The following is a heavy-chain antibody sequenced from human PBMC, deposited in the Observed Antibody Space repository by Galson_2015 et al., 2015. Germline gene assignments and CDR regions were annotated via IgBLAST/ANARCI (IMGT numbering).Heavy chain of an antibody. CDR1: GFTFSSYA. D-gene: IGHD6-19*01. Sequence: SLRLSCAASGFTFSSYAMHWVRQAPGKGLEWVAVISYDGSNKYYADSVKGRFTISRDNSKNTLYLQMNSLRAEDTAVYYCARDGREWLVQYYFDYWGQGTLVTVSS. J-gene: IGHJ4*02. V-gene: IGHV3-30-3*01. CDR2: ISYDGSNK. CDR3: ARDGREWLVQYYFDY.